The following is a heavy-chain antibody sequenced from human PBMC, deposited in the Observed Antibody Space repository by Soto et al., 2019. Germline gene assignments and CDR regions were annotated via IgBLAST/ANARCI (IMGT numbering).Heavy chain of an antibody. CDR2: INHSGST. Sequence: KTSETLSLTCAVYGGSFSGYYWSWIRQPPGKGLEWIGEINHSGSTNYNPSLKSRVTISVDTSKNQFSLKLSSVTAADTAVYYCARVRRWLQHKPYYYYGMDVWGQGTTVTVSS. V-gene: IGHV4-34*01. CDR3: ARVRRWLQHKPYYYYGMDV. CDR1: GGSFSGYY. J-gene: IGHJ6*02. D-gene: IGHD5-12*01.